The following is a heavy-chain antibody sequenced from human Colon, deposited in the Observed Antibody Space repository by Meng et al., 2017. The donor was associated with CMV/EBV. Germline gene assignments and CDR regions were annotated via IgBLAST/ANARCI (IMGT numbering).Heavy chain of an antibody. CDR2: IKPVTGDT. V-gene: IGHV1-2*02. CDR3: ATFGGDFDY. D-gene: IGHD3-3*01. CDR1: GYTFNGYF. J-gene: IGHJ4*02. Sequence: QGQVGQVGGGVKEPGASVKVSCKTSGYTFNGYFMHWVRQAPGQGLEWMGWIKPVTGDTSYAQKFQVRVTMTRDTSISTAYMELSSLRSDDTAVYYCATFGGDFDYWGQGTLVTVSS.